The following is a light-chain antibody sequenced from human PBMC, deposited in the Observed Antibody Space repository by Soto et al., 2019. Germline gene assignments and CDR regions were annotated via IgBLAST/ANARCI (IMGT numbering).Light chain of an antibody. Sequence: EIVLTQSPGTLSLSPGERVTLSCRASQSVSSSYLAWYQQKPGQAPRVLIYGASSRATGIPDRFSGSGSGTDFTLTISRLEPEDFAVYYCQQYSSSITFGQGTRLEIK. CDR3: QQYSSSIT. V-gene: IGKV3-20*01. CDR2: GAS. J-gene: IGKJ5*01. CDR1: QSVSSSY.